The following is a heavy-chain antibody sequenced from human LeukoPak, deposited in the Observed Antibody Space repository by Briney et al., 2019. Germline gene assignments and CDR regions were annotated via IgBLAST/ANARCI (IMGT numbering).Heavy chain of an antibody. CDR2: ITDSGVAT. CDR3: AGMYDYGNYWNGD. V-gene: IGHV3-23*01. J-gene: IGHJ4*02. D-gene: IGHD4-11*01. CDR1: GFTFSSYG. Sequence: PGGSLRLSCAASGFTFSSYGMHWVRQAPGKGLEWVSSITDSGVATYYAASVKGRFTISRDNSKNTLYLQMNSLRAEDTAVYYCAGMYDYGNYWNGDWGQGTLVTVSS.